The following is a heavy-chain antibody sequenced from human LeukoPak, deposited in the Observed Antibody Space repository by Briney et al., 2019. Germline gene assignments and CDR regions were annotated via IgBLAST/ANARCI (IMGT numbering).Heavy chain of an antibody. D-gene: IGHD1-1*01. Sequence: PGGSLRLSRAASVFTFISYAMSWVRQARGKGLEWVSAISGSGGSTYYADSVKGRLTISRDNSKSTLYLQMNSLRAEDTAVYYCAKSRSGSANWALQIFDNWGQGTLVTVSS. CDR1: VFTFISYA. V-gene: IGHV3-23*01. CDR3: AKSRSGSANWALQIFDN. CDR2: ISGSGGST. J-gene: IGHJ4*02.